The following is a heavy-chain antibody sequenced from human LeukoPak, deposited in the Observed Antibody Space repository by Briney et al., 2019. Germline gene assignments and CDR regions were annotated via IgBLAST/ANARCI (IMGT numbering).Heavy chain of an antibody. CDR3: ARARGSGYYFDY. CDR1: GGTFSSYA. CDR2: IIPIFGTA. D-gene: IGHD3-22*01. J-gene: IGHJ4*02. Sequence: SVKVSCKASGGTFSSYAISWVRQAPGQGLEWMGGIIPIFGTANYAQKFQGRVTITTDESTSTAYMELSSLRSEDTAVYYCARARGSGYYFDYWGQGTLVTVSS. V-gene: IGHV1-69*05.